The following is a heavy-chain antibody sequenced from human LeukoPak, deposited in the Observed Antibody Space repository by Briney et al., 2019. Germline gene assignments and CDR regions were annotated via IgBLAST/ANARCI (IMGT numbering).Heavy chain of an antibody. CDR3: ARGSTLIRGFDY. J-gene: IGHJ4*02. CDR2: IFYSGSA. CDR1: GGSLSRGDYY. D-gene: IGHD3-10*01. V-gene: IGHV4-31*03. Sequence: PSETLSLTCTVSGGSLSRGDYYWNWIRQHPEKSLEWIGYIFYSGSAYYNPSLKSRVTISVDTSKNQFSLKLSSVTAADTAVYYCARGSTLIRGFDYWGQGTLVTVSS.